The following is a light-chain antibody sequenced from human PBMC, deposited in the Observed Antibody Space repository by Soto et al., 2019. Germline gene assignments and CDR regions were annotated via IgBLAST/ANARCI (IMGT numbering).Light chain of an antibody. J-gene: IGKJ4*01. CDR2: GAS. CDR3: QQYDDWLRLT. CDR1: QSVNIY. V-gene: IGKV3D-15*01. Sequence: EIVMTQSLATLSVSPGETAPLSCRVSQSVNIYLAWYQQKPGQAPRLLIFGASYRATGIPARFSGSGSGTEFNLTISSLQSEDFAVYFCQQYDDWLRLTFGGGTKVDI.